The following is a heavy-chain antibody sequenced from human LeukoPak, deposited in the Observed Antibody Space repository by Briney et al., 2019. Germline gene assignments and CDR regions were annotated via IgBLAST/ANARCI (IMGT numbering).Heavy chain of an antibody. Sequence: PGGSLRLSCAASGFTFSSYGMHWVRQAPGKGLEWVAVMSFDGSHTYYADSVKGRFTISRDNAKNSLYLQMNSLRAEDTAVYYCARMLSVGATTVDYWGQGTLVTVSS. D-gene: IGHD1-26*01. J-gene: IGHJ4*02. V-gene: IGHV3-30*03. CDR2: MSFDGSHT. CDR1: GFTFSSYG. CDR3: ARMLSVGATTVDY.